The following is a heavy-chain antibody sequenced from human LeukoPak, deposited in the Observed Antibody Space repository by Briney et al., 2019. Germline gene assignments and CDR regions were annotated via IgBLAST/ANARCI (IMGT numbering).Heavy chain of an antibody. Sequence: GGSLRLSCAASGFTFSNYTMHWVRQAPGKGLEWVSVISYDGSNKYNADSMKGRFTISRDNAKNSVHLQMNSLSAEDTAIYYCASSGCGGDCYSEKTYYLDYWGPGTLVTVSS. V-gene: IGHV3-30*04. CDR1: GFTFSNYT. J-gene: IGHJ4*02. CDR3: ASSGCGGDCYSEKTYYLDY. D-gene: IGHD2-21*02. CDR2: ISYDGSNK.